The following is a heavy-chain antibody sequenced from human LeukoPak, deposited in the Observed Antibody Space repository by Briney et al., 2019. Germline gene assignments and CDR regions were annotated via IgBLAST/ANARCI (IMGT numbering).Heavy chain of an antibody. CDR1: GFTFSYYT. J-gene: IGHJ3*02. V-gene: IGHV3-48*04. CDR3: AKDLGGLYGAFDI. CDR2: ISRSDSTI. Sequence: GGSLRLSCAASGFTFSYYTMNWVRQAPGKGLEWVSYISRSDSTIHYADSVKGRFTISRDNAKNSLYLQMNSLRAEDTAVYYCAKDLGGLYGAFDIWGQGTMVTVSS. D-gene: IGHD2/OR15-2a*01.